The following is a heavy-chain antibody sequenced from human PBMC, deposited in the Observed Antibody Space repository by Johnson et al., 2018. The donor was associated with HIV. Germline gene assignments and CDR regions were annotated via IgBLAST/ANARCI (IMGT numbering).Heavy chain of an antibody. Sequence: QVQLVESGGGVVQPGKSLRLSCAASGFTFSSYGMHWVRQAPGKGLEWVAVISYNGSNKYYADSVKGRFTISRDNSKNTLYVQMNSLRGEDTAVYYCAKSTQANSFRESGPYGAFDVWGQGTMVTVSS. CDR2: ISYNGSNK. D-gene: IGHD3-10*01. CDR1: GFTFSSYG. V-gene: IGHV3-30*18. J-gene: IGHJ3*01. CDR3: AKSTQANSFRESGPYGAFDV.